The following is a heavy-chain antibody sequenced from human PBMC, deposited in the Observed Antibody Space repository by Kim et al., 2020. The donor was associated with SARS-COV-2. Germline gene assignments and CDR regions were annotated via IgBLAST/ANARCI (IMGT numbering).Heavy chain of an antibody. Sequence: STSYAQKFLGRVTMTRDTSTSTVYMGLSSLRSEDTAVYYCARGMSGHFDYWGQGTLVTVSS. J-gene: IGHJ4*02. V-gene: IGHV1-46*01. CDR3: ARGMSGHFDY. CDR2: ST. D-gene: IGHD3-3*01.